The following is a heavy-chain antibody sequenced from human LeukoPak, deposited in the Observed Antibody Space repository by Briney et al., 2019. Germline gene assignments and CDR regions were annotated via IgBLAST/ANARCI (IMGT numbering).Heavy chain of an antibody. CDR2: INSDGSGA. CDR3: AREKGIAAAIDY. Sequence: PWGSLRLSCAASGFTFSSYWMHWVRQAPGKGLVWVSRINSDGSGASYADSVKGRFTISRDNAKNTLSLQMNSLRAEDTAVYYCAREKGIAAAIDYWGQGTLVTVSS. V-gene: IGHV3-74*01. D-gene: IGHD6-13*01. CDR1: GFTFSSYW. J-gene: IGHJ4*02.